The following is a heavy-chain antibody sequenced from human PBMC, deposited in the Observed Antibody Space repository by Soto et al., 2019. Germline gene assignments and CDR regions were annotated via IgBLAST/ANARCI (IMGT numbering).Heavy chain of an antibody. D-gene: IGHD4-17*01. V-gene: IGHV4-59*08. J-gene: IGHJ4*02. CDR2: GSA. CDR1: GGSNSNHY. CDR3: ARHDYRDYIFDY. Sequence: SETLSLTCTVYGGSNSNHYCSWIRQPPEKGLEWMGGSANYNPSLKSRITISIDPSKNPFSLNQTSVTAADTALSSRARHDYRDYIFDYWGQGTVVTVSS.